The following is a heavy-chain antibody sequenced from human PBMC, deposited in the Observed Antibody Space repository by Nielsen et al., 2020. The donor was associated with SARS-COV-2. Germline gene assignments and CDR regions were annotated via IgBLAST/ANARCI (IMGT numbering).Heavy chain of an antibody. CDR2: ISYDGSIK. CDR3: ARARGVFHFLDSLSNFEF. D-gene: IGHD3-3*01. J-gene: IGHJ4*02. V-gene: IGHV3-30*04. CDR1: GFTLNNYP. Sequence: GGSLRLSCAASGFTLNNYPMHWVRQAPGKGLQWVSFISYDGSIKYYADSLRGRFTVSRDYTKNTLYLQMDSLRAEDSAMYFCARARGVFHFLDSLSNFEFWGQGTLVTVSS.